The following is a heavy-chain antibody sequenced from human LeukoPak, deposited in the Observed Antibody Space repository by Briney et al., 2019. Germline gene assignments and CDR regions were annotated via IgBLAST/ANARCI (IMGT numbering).Heavy chain of an antibody. V-gene: IGHV3-7*03. CDR1: GFTFSSNW. CDR3: ARDRLDSEFDY. J-gene: IGHJ4*02. CDR2: IKQDGSEK. D-gene: IGHD2-2*03. Sequence: PGGSLRVSCAASGFTFSSNWMSCVRQAPGKGLEWVADIKQDGSEKYYVDSVKGRFTISRDNAKNSMYLQMNSLRAEDTAVYYCARDRLDSEFDYRGQGTLVTVSS.